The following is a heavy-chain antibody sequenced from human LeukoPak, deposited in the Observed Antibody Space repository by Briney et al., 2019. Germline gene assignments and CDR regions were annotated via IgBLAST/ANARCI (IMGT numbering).Heavy chain of an antibody. CDR3: ARHARYDSSGYYYGFDY. D-gene: IGHD3-22*01. J-gene: IGHJ4*02. CDR2: IYTSGST. CDR1: GGSISSYY. Sequence: PSETLSLTCTVSGGSISSYYWSWIRQPAGKGLEWIGRIYTSGSTNYNPSLKSRVTISVDTSKNQFSLKLSSVTAADTAVYYCARHARYDSSGYYYGFDYWGQGTLVTVSS. V-gene: IGHV4-4*07.